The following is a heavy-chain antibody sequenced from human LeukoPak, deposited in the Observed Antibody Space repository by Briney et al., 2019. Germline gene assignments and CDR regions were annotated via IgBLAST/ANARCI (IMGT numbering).Heavy chain of an antibody. D-gene: IGHD6-19*01. J-gene: IGHJ3*02. V-gene: IGHV1-69*06. CDR3: ARDRSSGWYDAFDI. Sequence: ASVKVSCKASGGTFSSYAISWVRQAPGQGLEWMGGIIPIFGTANYAQKFQGRVTITADKSTSTAYMELSSLRSEDTAVYYCARDRSSGWYDAFDIWGQGTMVTVSS. CDR1: GGTFSSYA. CDR2: IIPIFGTA.